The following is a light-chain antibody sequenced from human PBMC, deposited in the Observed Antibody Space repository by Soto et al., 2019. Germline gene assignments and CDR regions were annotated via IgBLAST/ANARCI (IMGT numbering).Light chain of an antibody. CDR1: SSDIGGYNS. CDR3: SSHSGSNNRVV. Sequence: ALTQPPSASGYPGQSVTISCTGTSSDIGGYNSVSWYQQHPGKAPKLMIYGVTTRPSGVPDRFSGSKSGNTASLTVSGLQAEDEADYYCSSHSGSNNRVVFGGGTQLTVL. CDR2: GVT. V-gene: IGLV2-8*01. J-gene: IGLJ2*01.